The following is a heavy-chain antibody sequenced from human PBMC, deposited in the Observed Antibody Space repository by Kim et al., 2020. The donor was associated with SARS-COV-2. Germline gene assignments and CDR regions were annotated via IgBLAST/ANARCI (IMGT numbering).Heavy chain of an antibody. CDR3: AKYYDSSGYQQLLDY. D-gene: IGHD3-22*01. CDR1: GFTFSDYY. CDR2: ISSSSSYT. J-gene: IGHJ4*02. Sequence: GGSLRLSCAASGFTFSDYYMSWIRQAPGKGLEWVSYISSSSSYTNYADSVKGRFTISRDNAKNSLYLQMNSLRAEDTAVYYCAKYYDSSGYQQLLDYWGQGTLVTV. V-gene: IGHV3-11*03.